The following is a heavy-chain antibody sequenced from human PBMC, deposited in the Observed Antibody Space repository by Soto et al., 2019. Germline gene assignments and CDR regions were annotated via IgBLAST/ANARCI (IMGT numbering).Heavy chain of an antibody. D-gene: IGHD2-15*01. CDR2: ISGSGGST. J-gene: IGHJ5*02. CDR3: AKDPSKIVVVVAATVSWFDP. CDR1: GFTFSSYA. V-gene: IGHV3-23*01. Sequence: EVQLLESGGGLVQPGGSLRLSCAASGFTFSSYAMSWVRQAPGKGLEWVSAISGSGGSTYYADSVKGRFTISRDNSKNTLYLQMNSLRAEDTAVYYCAKDPSKIVVVVAATVSWFDPWGQGTLVTVSS.